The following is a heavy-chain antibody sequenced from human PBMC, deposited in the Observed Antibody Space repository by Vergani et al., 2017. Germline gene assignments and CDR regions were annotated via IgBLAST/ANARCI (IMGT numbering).Heavy chain of an antibody. V-gene: IGHV3-23*01. CDR1: GFTFNSYA. D-gene: IGHD6-13*01. CDR3: TTDHIAFSSSWSFDY. CDR2: ISGSGGST. Sequence: EVQLLESGGGLVQPGGSLRLSCAASGFTFNSYAMSWVRQAPGKGLEWVSAISGSGGSTYYADSVKGRFTISRDNSKNTLYLQMNSLRAEDTAVYYCTTDHIAFSSSWSFDYWGQGTLVTVSS. J-gene: IGHJ4*02.